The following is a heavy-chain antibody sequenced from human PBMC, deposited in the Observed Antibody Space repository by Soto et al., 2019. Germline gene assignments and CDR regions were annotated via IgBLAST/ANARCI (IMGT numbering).Heavy chain of an antibody. CDR1: GVTLSSCS. Sequence: GGALRLSCAASGVTLSSCSVHWVRPAPGKGLEWVAVISYDGSNKYYADSVKGRFTISRDNSKNTLYLQMNSLRAEDTAVYYCAHDSSSWYGGLHYYYYGMDFWGQGTTVTVSS. V-gene: IGHV3-30*18. CDR3: AHDSSSWYGGLHYYYYGMDF. CDR2: ISYDGSNK. D-gene: IGHD6-13*01. J-gene: IGHJ6*02.